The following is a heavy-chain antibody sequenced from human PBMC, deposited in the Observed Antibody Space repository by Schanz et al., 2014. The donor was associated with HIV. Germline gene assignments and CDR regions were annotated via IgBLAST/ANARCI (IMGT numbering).Heavy chain of an antibody. CDR1: GFTFSSYG. V-gene: IGHV3-33*08. CDR3: ARDKGDNWAGFYYYYGMDV. CDR2: TWYDGSNK. Sequence: QVHLVESGGGVAQPGRSLRLSCTASGFTFSSYGMHWVRQAPGKGLEWVAVTWYDGSNKYYADSVKGRFTISRDNSKNTLFLQMNSLRAEDTAVYYCARDKGDNWAGFYYYYGMDVWGQGTTVTVSS. J-gene: IGHJ6*02. D-gene: IGHD1-20*01.